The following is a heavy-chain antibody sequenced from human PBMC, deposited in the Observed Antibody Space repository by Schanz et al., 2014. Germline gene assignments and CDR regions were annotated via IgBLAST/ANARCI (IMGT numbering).Heavy chain of an antibody. D-gene: IGHD3-16*01. J-gene: IGHJ6*04. V-gene: IGHV1-18*04. Sequence: QVQLVQSGVEVKNPGASVKVSCKASGYTFTTYGISWVRQAPGQGLEWMGWISAYNGNTNYAQKLQGRVTMTADTSTSTAYMDLRSLRSDDTAVYYCARDHVASTDYDYSFYCLDVWATGITVIVSS. CDR2: ISAYNGNT. CDR1: GYTFTTYG. CDR3: ARDHVASTDYDYSFYCLDV.